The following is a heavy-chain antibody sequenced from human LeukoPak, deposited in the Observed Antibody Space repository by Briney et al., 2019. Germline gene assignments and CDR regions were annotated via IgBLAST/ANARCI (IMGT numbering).Heavy chain of an antibody. J-gene: IGHJ3*02. CDR1: GFTFSSYG. V-gene: IGHV3-23*01. CDR2: ISGSGGST. D-gene: IGHD6-13*01. Sequence: GGSLRLSCAASGFTFSSYGMSWVRQAPGKGLEWVSAISGSGGSTYYADSVKGRFTISRDNSKNTLYLQMNSLRTEDTALYYCAKDRGYSSSWYHAFDMWGQGTMVTVSS. CDR3: AKDRGYSSSWYHAFDM.